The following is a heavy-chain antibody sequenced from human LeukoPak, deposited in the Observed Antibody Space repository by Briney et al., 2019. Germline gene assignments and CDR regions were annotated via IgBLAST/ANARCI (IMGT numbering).Heavy chain of an antibody. J-gene: IGHJ3*02. CDR2: IYTSGST. CDR1: GGSIRSYY. Sequence: KASETLSLTCTGSGGSIRSYYWSWIRQPAGKGLEWIGRIYTSGSTNYNTSLKSRVTMSVDTSKNQFSLKLSSVTAADTAVYYCARGVEYCGGDCYDAFDIWGQGTMVTVSS. D-gene: IGHD2-21*02. V-gene: IGHV4-4*07. CDR3: ARGVEYCGGDCYDAFDI.